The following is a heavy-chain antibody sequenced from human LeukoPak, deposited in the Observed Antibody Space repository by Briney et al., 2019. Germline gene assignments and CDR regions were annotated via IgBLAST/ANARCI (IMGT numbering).Heavy chain of an antibody. D-gene: IGHD1-26*01. J-gene: IGHJ3*02. CDR3: ARATLTSGSRTHAFDI. CDR2: IYYSGST. Sequence: SETLSLTCTVSGGSISSYYWGWIRQPPGKGLEWIGTIYYSGSTYYNPSLKSRVTISVDTSKNEFSLNLTSVTAADTAVYYCARATLTSGSRTHAFDIWGQGTMVTVSS. V-gene: IGHV4-39*07. CDR1: GGSISSYY.